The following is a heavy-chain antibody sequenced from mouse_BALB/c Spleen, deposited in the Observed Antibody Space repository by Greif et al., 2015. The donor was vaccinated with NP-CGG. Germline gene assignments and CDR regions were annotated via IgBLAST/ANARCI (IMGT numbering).Heavy chain of an antibody. V-gene: IGHV2-6-7*01. D-gene: IGHD2-4*01. CDR1: GFSLTGYG. J-gene: IGHJ3*01. CDR3: ARARDYDYETWFAY. Sequence: VQGVESGPGLVAPSQSPSITCTVSGFSLTGYGVNWVRQPPGKGLEWLGMLWGDGSTDYNSALKSRLSISKDNSKSQVFLKMNSLQTDDTARYYCARARDYDYETWFAYWGQGTLVTVSA. CDR2: LWGDGST.